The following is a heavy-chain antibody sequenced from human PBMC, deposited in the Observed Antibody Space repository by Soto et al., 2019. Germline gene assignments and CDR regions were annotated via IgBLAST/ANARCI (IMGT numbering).Heavy chain of an antibody. Sequence: QLQLLESGPGLVKPSQTLSLSCTVSGASLSSGGYYWNWIRQHPGKGLEWIGYIYFDGMTYYNPSLESRVTMSIDASKYQFSLHLSSVTAADTAVYYCARDRYGDYYAYWGQGLLVTVSS. CDR2: IYFDGMT. V-gene: IGHV4-31*03. J-gene: IGHJ4*02. CDR3: ARDRYGDYYAY. CDR1: GASLSSGGYY. D-gene: IGHD3-22*01.